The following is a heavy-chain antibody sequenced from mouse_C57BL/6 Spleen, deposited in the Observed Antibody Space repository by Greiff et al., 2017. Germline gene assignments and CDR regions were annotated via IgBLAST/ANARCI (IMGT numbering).Heavy chain of an antibody. CDR2: IDPNSGGT. D-gene: IGHD1-1*01. CDR3: ARAGGSSYRNWDFDY. Sequence: QVQLQQPGAELVKPGASVKLSCKASGYTFTSYWMHWVKQRPGRGLEWIGRIDPNSGGTKYNEKFKSKATLTVDKPSSTAYMQLSSLTSADSAVYYCARAGGSSYRNWDFDYWGQGTTLTVSS. J-gene: IGHJ2*01. V-gene: IGHV1-72*01. CDR1: GYTFTSYW.